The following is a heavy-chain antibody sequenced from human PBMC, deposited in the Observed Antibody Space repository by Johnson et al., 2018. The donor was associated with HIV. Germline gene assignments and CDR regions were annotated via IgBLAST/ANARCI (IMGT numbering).Heavy chain of an antibody. CDR2: ISGSGDNT. V-gene: IGHV3-23*04. CDR3: AKTGAAAGLKDAFDI. D-gene: IGHD6-13*01. CDR1: GFTFSSYA. Sequence: VQLVESGGGLVQAGESLGLSCAASGFTFSSYAMNRVRQAPGKGLEWVSLISGSGDNTHYADSVKGRFTISRDNSNNTLFLQMNSLRAEDTAVYFCAKTGAAAGLKDAFDIWGQGTMVTVSS. J-gene: IGHJ3*02.